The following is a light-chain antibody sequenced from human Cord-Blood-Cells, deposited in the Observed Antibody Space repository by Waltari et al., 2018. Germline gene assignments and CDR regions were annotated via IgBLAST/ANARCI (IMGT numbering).Light chain of an antibody. CDR1: QSISSW. CDR2: DAS. Sequence: DVHMTQSLSTLPACVGDRVTITCRARQSISSWLAWYQQKPGKAPKLLIYDASSLESGVPSRFSGSGSGTEFTLTISSLQPDDFATYYCQQYNSYSGTFGQGTKVEIK. V-gene: IGKV1-5*01. J-gene: IGKJ1*01. CDR3: QQYNSYSGT.